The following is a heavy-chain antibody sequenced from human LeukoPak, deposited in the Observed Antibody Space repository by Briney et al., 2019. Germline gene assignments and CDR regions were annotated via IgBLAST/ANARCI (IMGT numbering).Heavy chain of an antibody. CDR3: ARTYYDFWSGYREYNWFDP. Sequence: ASAKVSCKASGYTFTSYYMHWVRQAPGQGLEWMGIINPSGGSTSYAQKFQGRVTMTRDMSTSTVYMELSSLRSEDTAVYYCARTYYDFWSGYREYNWFDPWGQGTLVTVSS. CDR2: INPSGGST. D-gene: IGHD3-3*01. CDR1: GYTFTSYY. V-gene: IGHV1-46*01. J-gene: IGHJ5*02.